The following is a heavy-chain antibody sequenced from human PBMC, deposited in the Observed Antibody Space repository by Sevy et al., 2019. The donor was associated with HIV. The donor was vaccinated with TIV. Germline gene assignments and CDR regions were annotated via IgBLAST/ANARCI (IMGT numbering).Heavy chain of an antibody. D-gene: IGHD1-26*01. J-gene: IGHJ1*01. CDR3: ARAPSGSQGPGQYFHH. Sequence: ASVKVSCKASGYTFTNYHITWVRQAPGQGLEWMGRITPNNGDTNYAQRLQGRVTMTTDISTSTVYMELRSLRSDDTAVYYCARAPSGSQGPGQYFHHWGQGTLVTVSS. V-gene: IGHV1-18*01. CDR2: ITPNNGDT. CDR1: GYTFTNYH.